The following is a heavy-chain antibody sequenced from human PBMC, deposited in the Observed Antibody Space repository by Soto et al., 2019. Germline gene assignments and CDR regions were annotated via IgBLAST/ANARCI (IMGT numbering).Heavy chain of an antibody. CDR3: ATRGPARPYY. CDR2: INHSGST. V-gene: IGHV4-34*01. CDR1: GGSFSGYY. J-gene: IGHJ4*02. Sequence: PSETLSLTCAVYGGSFSGYYWSWIRQPPGKGLEWIGEINHSGSTNYNPSLKSRVTISVDTSKNQFSLKLSSVTAADTAVYYCATRGPARPYYWGQGTLVTVSS. D-gene: IGHD6-6*01.